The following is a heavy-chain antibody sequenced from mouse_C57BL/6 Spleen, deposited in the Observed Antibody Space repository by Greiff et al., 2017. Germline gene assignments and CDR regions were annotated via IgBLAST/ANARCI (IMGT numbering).Heavy chain of an antibody. Sequence: VQGVESGPELVKPGASVKLSCKASGYAFSSSWMNWVKQRPGKGLEWIGRIYPGDGDTYYNGKFKGKATLTADKSSSTAYMQLRSLTSEDSAVYFCARPGDYAMDYWGQGTSVTVSS. J-gene: IGHJ4*01. V-gene: IGHV1-82*01. CDR3: ARPGDYAMDY. CDR1: GYAFSSSW. CDR2: IYPGDGDT.